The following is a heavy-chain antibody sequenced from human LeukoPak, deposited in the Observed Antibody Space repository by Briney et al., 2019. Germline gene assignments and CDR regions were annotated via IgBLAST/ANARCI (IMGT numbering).Heavy chain of an antibody. CDR3: SRDSGAYYDFWSGYYNNYYYYYMDV. CDR2: IYSGGST. D-gene: IGHD3-3*01. Sequence: PGGSLRLSCAASGFTVSSNYMSWVRQAPGKGLEWVSVIYSGGSTYYADSVKGRFTISRDNSKKTLYLQMNRLRAADTAVYSLSRDSGAYYDFWSGYYNNYYYYYMDVWGKGTTVTVSS. J-gene: IGHJ6*03. CDR1: GFTVSSNY. V-gene: IGHV3-53*05.